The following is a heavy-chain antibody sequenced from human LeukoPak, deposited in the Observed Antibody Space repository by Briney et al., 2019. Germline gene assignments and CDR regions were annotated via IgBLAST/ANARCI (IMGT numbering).Heavy chain of an antibody. V-gene: IGHV1-2*06. CDR3: ATATDYGDYAPPFIDY. D-gene: IGHD4-17*01. CDR2: INPNSGGT. Sequence: GASVKVSCKASGYTFTGYYMHWVRQAPGQGLEWMGRINPNSGGTNYAQKFQGRVTMTRDTSISTAYMELSRLRSDDTAVYYCATATDYGDYAPPFIDYWGQGTLVTVSS. CDR1: GYTFTGYY. J-gene: IGHJ4*02.